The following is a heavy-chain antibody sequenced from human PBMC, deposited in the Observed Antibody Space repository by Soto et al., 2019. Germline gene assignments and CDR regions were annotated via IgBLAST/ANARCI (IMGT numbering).Heavy chain of an antibody. D-gene: IGHD3-3*01. Sequence: GASVKVSCKASGYTFTSYGISWVRQAPGQGLEWMGIINPSGGSTSYAQKFQGRVTMTRDTSTSTVYMELSSLRSEDPAVYYCARPLSVVPHKIFGVVISDAFNIWGQGTMVTVSS. CDR1: GYTFTSYG. V-gene: IGHV1-46*01. J-gene: IGHJ3*02. CDR3: ARPLSVVPHKIFGVVISDAFNI. CDR2: INPSGGST.